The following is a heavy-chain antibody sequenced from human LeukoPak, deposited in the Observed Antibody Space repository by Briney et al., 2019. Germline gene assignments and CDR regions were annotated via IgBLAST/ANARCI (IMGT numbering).Heavy chain of an antibody. CDR2: INHSGST. Sequence: PSETLSLTCAVYGGSFSGYYWSWIRQFPGKGLEWIGEINHSGSTNYNPSLKSRVTISVDTSKNQFSLKLSSVTAADTAVYFCARHYCSGGTCYSFVDFWGQGILVTVSS. D-gene: IGHD2-15*01. CDR1: GGSFSGYY. V-gene: IGHV4-34*01. CDR3: ARHYCSGGTCYSFVDF. J-gene: IGHJ4*02.